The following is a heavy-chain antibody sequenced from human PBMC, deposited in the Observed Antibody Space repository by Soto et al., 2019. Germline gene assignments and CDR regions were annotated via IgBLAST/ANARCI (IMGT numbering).Heavy chain of an antibody. V-gene: IGHV3-30*18. Sequence: GGSLRLSCAASGFTFSSYDMHWVRQAPGKGLEWVAVISYDGSNKYYADSVKGRFTISRDNSMNTLYLQMSSLRAEDTAVYYCAKDVRGYSYGWTGNFDYWGQGTLVTVSS. CDR1: GFTFSSYD. D-gene: IGHD5-18*01. J-gene: IGHJ4*02. CDR3: AKDVRGYSYGWTGNFDY. CDR2: ISYDGSNK.